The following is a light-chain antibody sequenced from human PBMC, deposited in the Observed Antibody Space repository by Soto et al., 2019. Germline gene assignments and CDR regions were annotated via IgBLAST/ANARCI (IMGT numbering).Light chain of an antibody. V-gene: IGKV3-15*01. CDR3: QQYNNWPPYT. J-gene: IGKJ2*01. CDR2: GAS. Sequence: EIVMTQSPATLSVSPGERATLSCRASHSVSSHLAWYQQKPGQAPRLLIYGASTRATGIPARFTGSGSGTEFTLTISSLQSEDFAVYYCQQYNNWPPYTFGQGTKLEI. CDR1: HSVSSH.